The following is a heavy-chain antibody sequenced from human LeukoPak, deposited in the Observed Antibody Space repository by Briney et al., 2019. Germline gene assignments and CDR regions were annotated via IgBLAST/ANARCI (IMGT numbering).Heavy chain of an antibody. CDR3: TSHCSPNSCHDFQNYYGINV. CDR2: ISSSGSTI. Sequence: GGSLRLSCAASGFTFSDYYMSWIRQAPGKGLEWVSYISSSGSTIYYADSVEGRFTISRDNAKNSLYLQMNSLRAEDTAVYYCTSHCSPNSCHDFQNYYGINVWGQGTTVTVSS. CDR1: GFTFSDYY. V-gene: IGHV3-11*01. J-gene: IGHJ6*02. D-gene: IGHD2-2*01.